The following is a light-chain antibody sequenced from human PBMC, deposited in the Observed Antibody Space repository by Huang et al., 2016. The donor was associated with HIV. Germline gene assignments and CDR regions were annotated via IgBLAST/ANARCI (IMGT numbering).Light chain of an antibody. CDR1: QSVGSN. CDR2: GAS. Sequence: EILMTQSPATLSVSPGERATLSCRASQSVGSNLAWYQQKPGQAPRLLVYGASTRATGIPARCSGSASGTEFTLTISSLQSEDFAVYYCHQYNNWPPWTFGQGTKVEIK. CDR3: HQYNNWPPWT. V-gene: IGKV3-15*01. J-gene: IGKJ1*01.